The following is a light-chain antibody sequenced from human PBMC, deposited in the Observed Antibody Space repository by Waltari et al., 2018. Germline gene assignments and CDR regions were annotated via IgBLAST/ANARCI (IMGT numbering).Light chain of an antibody. CDR2: GAS. V-gene: IGKV3-15*01. Sequence: EIVMTQSPATLSVSPGERATLSCRASQSVSSTLAWYQQKPGQAPRLLIDGASTRATGVPARFSGSGSGREFTLTISSLQSEDFAVYYCQQYNNWPPITFGQGTRLEIK. CDR3: QQYNNWPPIT. J-gene: IGKJ5*01. CDR1: QSVSST.